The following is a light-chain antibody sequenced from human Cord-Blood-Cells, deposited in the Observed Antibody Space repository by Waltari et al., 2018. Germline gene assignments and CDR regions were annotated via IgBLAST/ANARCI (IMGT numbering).Light chain of an antibody. CDR2: DAS. V-gene: IGKV1-5*01. Sequence: DIHMTQYPSTLSASIGDSVPITCRASQSISSWLAWYQQKTGKATKFLIYDASSLESGVPSRFSGSGSGTEFTLTISSLQPDDFATYYCQQYNSYSYTFCQGTKLEIK. J-gene: IGKJ2*01. CDR3: QQYNSYSYT. CDR1: QSISSW.